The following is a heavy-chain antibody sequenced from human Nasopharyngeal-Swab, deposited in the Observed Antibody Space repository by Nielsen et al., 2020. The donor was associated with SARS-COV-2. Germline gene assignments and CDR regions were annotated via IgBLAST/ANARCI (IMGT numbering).Heavy chain of an antibody. CDR1: GFTFSDYY. D-gene: IGHD3-22*01. CDR3: ARSFEGSSCYYYDYFDY. Sequence: SCAASGFTFSDYYMSWIRQAPGKGLEWVSYISSSGSTIYYADSVKGRFTISRDNAKNSLYLQMNSLRAEDTAVYYCARSFEGSSCYYYDYFDYWGQGTLVTVSS. V-gene: IGHV3-11*04. CDR2: ISSSGSTI. J-gene: IGHJ4*02.